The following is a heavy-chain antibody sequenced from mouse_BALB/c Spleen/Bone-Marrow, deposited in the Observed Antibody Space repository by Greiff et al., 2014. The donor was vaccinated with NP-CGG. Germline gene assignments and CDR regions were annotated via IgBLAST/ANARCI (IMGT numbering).Heavy chain of an antibody. CDR3: ARRGVHYWYFDV. V-gene: IGHV1-9*01. J-gene: IGHJ1*01. CDR1: GYTFSSYW. CDR2: ILPGSGSS. Sequence: VQLQQSGAELMKPGASVKISCKATGYTFSSYWMEWVKQRPGHGLEWIGEILPGSGSSNYNEKFKGKATFTADTSSKTAYMQLSSLTSEDSDVYYCARRGVHYWYFDVWGAGTTVTVSS.